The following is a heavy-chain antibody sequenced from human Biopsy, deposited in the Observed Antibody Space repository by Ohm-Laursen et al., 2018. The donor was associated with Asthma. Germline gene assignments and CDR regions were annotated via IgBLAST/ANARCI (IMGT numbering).Heavy chain of an antibody. CDR2: INPNSGGT. Sequence: ASVKVSSKASGYTFIGCHIHWMRQAPGQGLEWMGRINPNSGGTNYAQKFQGRVTMTRDTSISTAYMELSSLRSEDTAVYYCASETGRSYGSGSEYYFDYWGLGTLVTVSS. D-gene: IGHD3-10*01. J-gene: IGHJ4*02. CDR1: GYTFIGCH. V-gene: IGHV1-2*06. CDR3: ASETGRSYGSGSEYYFDY.